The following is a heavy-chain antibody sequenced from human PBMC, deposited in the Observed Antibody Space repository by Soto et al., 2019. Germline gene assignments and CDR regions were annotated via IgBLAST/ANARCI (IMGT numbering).Heavy chain of an antibody. V-gene: IGHV1-2*04. CDR1: GYTFTGYY. D-gene: IGHD3-22*01. Sequence: ASVKVSCKASGYTFTGYYMHWVRQAPGHGLEWMGWINPNSGGTNYAQKFQGWVTMTRDTSISTGYMELSRLRSDDTAVYYCARGYDSSGYYYSGGAFDIWGQGTMVTVSS. CDR2: INPNSGGT. CDR3: ARGYDSSGYYYSGGAFDI. J-gene: IGHJ3*02.